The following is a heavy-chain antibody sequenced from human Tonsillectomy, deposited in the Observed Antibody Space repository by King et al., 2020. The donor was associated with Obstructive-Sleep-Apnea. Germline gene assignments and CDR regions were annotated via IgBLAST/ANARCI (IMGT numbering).Heavy chain of an antibody. V-gene: IGHV4-59*01. J-gene: IGHJ4*02. Sequence: QLQESGPGLVKPSETLSLTCTVSGVSISTYYWSWIRQPPGKGLEWIGYIYYSGSTIYNASLKSRVTISVDTSKNQFSLKQRSVTAADTAVYYCARDLGYSYGIDYWGQGTLVTVSS. CDR1: GVSISTYY. CDR3: ARDLGYSYGIDY. D-gene: IGHD5-18*01. CDR2: IYYSGST.